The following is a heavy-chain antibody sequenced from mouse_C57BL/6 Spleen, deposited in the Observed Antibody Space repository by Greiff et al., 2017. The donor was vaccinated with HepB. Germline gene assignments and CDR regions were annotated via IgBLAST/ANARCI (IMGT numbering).Heavy chain of an antibody. CDR2: IHPNSGST. CDR1: GYTFTSYW. CDR3: ARYGYGNFAWIAY. Sequence: VQLQQPGAELVKPGASVKLSCKASGYTFTSYWMHWVKQRPGQGLEWIGMIHPNSGSTNYNEKFKSKATLTVDKSSSTAYMQLSSLTSEDSAVYYCARYGYGNFAWIAYWGQGTLVTVSA. D-gene: IGHD2-1*01. J-gene: IGHJ3*01. V-gene: IGHV1-64*01.